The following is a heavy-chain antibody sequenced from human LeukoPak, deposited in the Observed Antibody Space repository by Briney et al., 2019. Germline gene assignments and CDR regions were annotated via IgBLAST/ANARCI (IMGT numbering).Heavy chain of an antibody. D-gene: IGHD3-22*01. J-gene: IGHJ4*02. CDR2: ISSSSSYI. Sequence: TGGSLRLSCAASGFTFSSYSMNWVRQAPGKGLEWVSSISSSSSYIYYADSVKGRFTISRDNAKNSLYLQMNSLRAEDTAVYYCARDNPHYDSSERRHFDYWGQGTLVTVSS. CDR1: GFTFSSYS. CDR3: ARDNPHYDSSERRHFDY. V-gene: IGHV3-21*01.